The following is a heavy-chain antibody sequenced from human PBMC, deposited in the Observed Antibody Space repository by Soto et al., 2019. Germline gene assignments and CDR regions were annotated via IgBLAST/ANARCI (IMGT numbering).Heavy chain of an antibody. D-gene: IGHD6-19*01. Sequence: SETLSLTCTVSCGSISSYYWSWIRQPPGNGLYCIGYIYYSVITNXXPSLKSRXXISVDTSKNHXSLKLXPVTPASTAVYYCARAWSGLVPDYWGQGTLVTVSS. CDR3: ARAWSGLVPDY. J-gene: IGHJ4*02. CDR2: IYYSVIT. CDR1: CGSISSYY. V-gene: IGHV4-59*01.